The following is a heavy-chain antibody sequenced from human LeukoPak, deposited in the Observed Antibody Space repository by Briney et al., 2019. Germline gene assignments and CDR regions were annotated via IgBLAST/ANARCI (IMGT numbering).Heavy chain of an antibody. Sequence: ASVKVSCKASGYTFTSYYMHWVRQAPGQGLEWMGIINPSGGSTSYAQKFQGRVTMTRDTSTSTVYMELSSLRSEDTAVYYCARAMGITGTTGGWFDPWGQGTLVTVSS. V-gene: IGHV1-46*01. CDR2: INPSGGST. D-gene: IGHD1-20*01. CDR3: ARAMGITGTTGGWFDP. CDR1: GYTFTSYY. J-gene: IGHJ5*02.